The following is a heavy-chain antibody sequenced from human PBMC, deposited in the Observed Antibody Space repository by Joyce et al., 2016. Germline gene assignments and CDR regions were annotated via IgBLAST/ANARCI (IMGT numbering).Heavy chain of an antibody. CDR2: ISYDGNDK. J-gene: IGHJ4*02. Sequence: QVQLVESGGGVVQPGRSLRLSCAASGFTFSIHTIHWVRQAPGKGLEWVALISYDGNDKYYADSVKGRCTISRDNSKNTLYLQMNSLRTEDTAIYYCARQNWDSYYFDYWGQGTLVTVSS. V-gene: IGHV3-30-3*01. CDR3: ARQNWDSYYFDY. CDR1: GFTFSIHT. D-gene: IGHD7-27*01.